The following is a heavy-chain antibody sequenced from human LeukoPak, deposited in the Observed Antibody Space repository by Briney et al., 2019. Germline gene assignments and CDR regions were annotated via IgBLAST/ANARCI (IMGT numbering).Heavy chain of an antibody. Sequence: GGSLRLSCAASGFTVSSNYMSWVRQAPGKGLEWVSVIYSGGSTYYADSVKGRFTISRDNSKNTLYLQMNSLRAEDTAVYYCARVISGYERWFDYWGQGTLVTVSS. V-gene: IGHV3-66*01. CDR2: IYSGGST. J-gene: IGHJ4*02. CDR1: GFTVSSNY. CDR3: ARVISGYERWFDY. D-gene: IGHD5-12*01.